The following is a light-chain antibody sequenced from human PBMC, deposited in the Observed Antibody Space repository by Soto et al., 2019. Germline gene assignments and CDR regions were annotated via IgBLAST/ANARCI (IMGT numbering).Light chain of an antibody. V-gene: IGKV1-33*01. Sequence: DIKMTQSPSSLSASVGDRVTISCRASQGISNSLNWYQQKPGKAPELLIYDAYNLETGVPSRFSGRGTWTEFTPTFSSLQPEGCGTFYWSTYNNLPPTFGPGTSVEIK. CDR3: STYNNLPPT. J-gene: IGKJ3*01. CDR2: DAY. CDR1: QGISNS.